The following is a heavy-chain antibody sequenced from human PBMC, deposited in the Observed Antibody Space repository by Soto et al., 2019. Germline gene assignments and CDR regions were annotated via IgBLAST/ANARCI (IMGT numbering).Heavy chain of an antibody. CDR1: GFTFSSYG. CDR3: AREHVLLWFGESPGGVDY. J-gene: IGHJ4*02. Sequence: GGSLRLSCAASGFTFSSYGMHWVRQAPGKGLEWVAVIWYDGSNKYYADSVKGRFTISRDNSKNTLYLQMNSLRAEDTAVYYCAREHVLLWFGESPGGVDYWGQGTLVTVSS. D-gene: IGHD3-10*01. V-gene: IGHV3-33*01. CDR2: IWYDGSNK.